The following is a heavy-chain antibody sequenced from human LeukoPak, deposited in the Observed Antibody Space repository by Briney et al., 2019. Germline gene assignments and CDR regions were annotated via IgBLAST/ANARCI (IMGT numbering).Heavy chain of an antibody. V-gene: IGHV1-69*13. Sequence: RASVKVSCKASGGTFSSYAISWVRQAPGQGLEWMGGIIPIFGTANYAQKFQGRVTITADESTSTAYMELSSLRSEDTAVYYCARGYGDSSGYPLYFDYWGRGTLVTVSS. J-gene: IGHJ4*02. D-gene: IGHD3-22*01. CDR3: ARGYGDSSGYPLYFDY. CDR1: GGTFSSYA. CDR2: IIPIFGTA.